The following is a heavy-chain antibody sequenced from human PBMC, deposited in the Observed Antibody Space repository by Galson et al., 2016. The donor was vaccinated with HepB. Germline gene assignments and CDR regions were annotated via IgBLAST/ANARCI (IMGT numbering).Heavy chain of an antibody. CDR3: ATRPADGSPYYFDC. CDR2: INPSGTSP. D-gene: IGHD6-13*01. CDR1: GGTFSSYA. V-gene: IGHV1-46*01. J-gene: IGHJ4*02. Sequence: SVKVSCKASGGTFSSYAISWVRQVPGQGLEWVGDINPSGTSPSYAQKFQGRVTVSRDTSTSTVYMELSSLRSEDTAAYYCATRPADGSPYYFDCWGQGTLVTVSS.